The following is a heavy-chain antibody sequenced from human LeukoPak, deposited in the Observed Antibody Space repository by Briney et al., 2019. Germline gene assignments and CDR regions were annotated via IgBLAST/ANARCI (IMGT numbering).Heavy chain of an antibody. V-gene: IGHV3-23*01. CDR2: ISGSGGST. D-gene: IGHD4-23*01. CDR3: AKDMATVVTPHYYGMDV. Sequence: GGSLRLSCAASGFTFSSYAMSWVRQAPGKGLEWVSAISGSGGSTYYADSVKGRFTISRDNSKNTLYLQMNSLRAEDTAVYYCAKDMATVVTPHYYGMDVWGQGTTVTVSS. J-gene: IGHJ6*02. CDR1: GFTFSSYA.